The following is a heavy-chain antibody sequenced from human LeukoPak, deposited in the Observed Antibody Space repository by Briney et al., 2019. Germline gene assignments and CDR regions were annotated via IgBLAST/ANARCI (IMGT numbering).Heavy chain of an antibody. Sequence: AGGSLRLSCAASGFTFNNYAMNWVRQAPGEGLEWVSSISSSSSYIYYADSVKGRFTISRDNAKNSLYLQMNSLRAEDTAVYYCARDWGRRVDCSSTSCPWRAFDIWGQGTMVTVSS. V-gene: IGHV3-21*01. CDR3: ARDWGRRVDCSSTSCPWRAFDI. CDR2: ISSSSSYI. CDR1: GFTFNNYA. D-gene: IGHD2-2*01. J-gene: IGHJ3*02.